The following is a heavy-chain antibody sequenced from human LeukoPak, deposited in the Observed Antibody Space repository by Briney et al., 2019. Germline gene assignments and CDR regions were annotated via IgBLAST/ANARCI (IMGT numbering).Heavy chain of an antibody. D-gene: IGHD3-16*02. CDR1: GFTFSRYG. Sequence: GGSLRLSCAASGFTFSRYGMHWVRQAPGKGLEWVALISYDGSNKYYADSVKGRFTISRDNSKNTLYLQMNSLRAEDTAEYYCAKDQRPMITFGGVIADWGQGTLVTVSS. CDR2: ISYDGSNK. V-gene: IGHV3-30*18. J-gene: IGHJ1*01. CDR3: AKDQRPMITFGGVIAD.